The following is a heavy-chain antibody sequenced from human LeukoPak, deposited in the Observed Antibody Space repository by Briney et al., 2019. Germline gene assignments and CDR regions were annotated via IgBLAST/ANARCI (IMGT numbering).Heavy chain of an antibody. Sequence: GRSLRLSCAASGFTFSSYAMHWVRQAPGKGLEWVAVISYDGSNKYYADSVKGRFTISRDNAKNSLYLQMNSLRAEDTAVYYCARQDYGDYPPDYWGQGTLVTVSS. CDR2: ISYDGSNK. J-gene: IGHJ4*02. CDR3: ARQDYGDYPPDY. V-gene: IGHV3-30-3*01. D-gene: IGHD4-17*01. CDR1: GFTFSSYA.